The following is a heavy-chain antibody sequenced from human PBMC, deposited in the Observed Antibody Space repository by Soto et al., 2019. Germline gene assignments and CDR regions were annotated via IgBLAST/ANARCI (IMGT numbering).Heavy chain of an antibody. CDR1: GGSIGSYY. CDR2: IFDSGST. V-gene: IGHV4-59*08. J-gene: IGHJ6*02. Sequence: SXTLSLTCTVSGGSIGSYYWTWIRQPPVKGLKWIGYIFDSGSTNYNPSLKSRVTISVDTSKNQFSLKLASVTAADTAVYYCARQTTYYSGYYYGIDVWGQGTTVTVSS. D-gene: IGHD3-22*01. CDR3: ARQTTYYSGYYYGIDV.